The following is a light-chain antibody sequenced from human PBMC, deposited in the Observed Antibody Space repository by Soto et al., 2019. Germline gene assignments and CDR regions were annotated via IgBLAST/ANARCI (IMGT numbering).Light chain of an antibody. CDR2: GAS. CDR3: QQYVSSPPSIT. Sequence: EIVLTQSPAVLALSPGERATLSCRASQSVSSSYLAWYQQKPGQAPRLLIYGASSRATGLPDRFSGSGSGTDFTLTISRLEPEDFAVYYCQQYVSSPPSITFGQGTRLEIK. V-gene: IGKV3-20*01. J-gene: IGKJ5*01. CDR1: QSVSSSY.